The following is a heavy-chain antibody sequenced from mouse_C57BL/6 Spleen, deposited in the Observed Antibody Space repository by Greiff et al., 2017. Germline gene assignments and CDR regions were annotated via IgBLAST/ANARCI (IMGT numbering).Heavy chain of an antibody. J-gene: IGHJ2*01. CDR1: GFTFSDYY. V-gene: IGHV5-16*01. CDR2: INYDGSST. Sequence: EVKLMESEGGLVQPGSSMKLSCTASGFTFSDYYMAWVRQVPEKGLEWVANINYDGSSTYYLDSLKSRFIISRDNAKNILYLQMSSLKSEDTATYYCARARFYYYGSLYYFDYWGQGTTLTVSS. D-gene: IGHD1-1*01. CDR3: ARARFYYYGSLYYFDY.